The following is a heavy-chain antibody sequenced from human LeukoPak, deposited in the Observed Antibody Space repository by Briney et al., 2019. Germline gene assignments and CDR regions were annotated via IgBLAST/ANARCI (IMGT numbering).Heavy chain of an antibody. Sequence: SETLPLTCTVSGGSISSGDYYWSWTRQPPGKGLEWIGYIYYSGSTYYNPSLKSRVTISVDTSKNQFSLKLSSVTAADTAVYYCATSAFGYCSSTSCYAPDYWGQGTLVTVSS. J-gene: IGHJ4*02. V-gene: IGHV4-30-4*01. CDR2: IYYSGST. CDR3: ATSAFGYCSSTSCYAPDY. CDR1: GGSISSGDYY. D-gene: IGHD2-2*01.